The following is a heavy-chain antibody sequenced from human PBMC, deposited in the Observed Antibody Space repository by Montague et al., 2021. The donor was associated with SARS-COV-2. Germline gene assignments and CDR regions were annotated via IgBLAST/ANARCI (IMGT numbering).Heavy chain of an antibody. J-gene: IGHJ6*02. CDR2: VIHSGTT. V-gene: IGHV4-34*12. D-gene: IGHD3-10*01. Sequence: SDTLSLTCHVYGASFSGYYWSWVRQSPGKGLEWIGEVIHSGTTNYNPSLKGRVTISIDSSNDRFSLRLTSLTAADTGVYYCASGEFSYYGSGNYYRSALDDWGQGTTVTVSS. CDR1: GASFSGYY. CDR3: ASGEFSYYGSGNYYRSALDD.